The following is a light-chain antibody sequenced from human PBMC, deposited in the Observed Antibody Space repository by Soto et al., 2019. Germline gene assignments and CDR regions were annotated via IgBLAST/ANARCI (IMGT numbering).Light chain of an antibody. CDR3: QQYNSYSPLT. CDR2: DAS. CDR1: QSISSW. Sequence: IQMTQSPSTLSASVGDRVTITCRASQSISSWLAWYQQKPGKAPKLLIYDASSLESGVPSRFSGSGSGTEFTLTISSLQPDDFATYYCQQYNSYSPLTFGGGTKVAI. J-gene: IGKJ4*01. V-gene: IGKV1-5*01.